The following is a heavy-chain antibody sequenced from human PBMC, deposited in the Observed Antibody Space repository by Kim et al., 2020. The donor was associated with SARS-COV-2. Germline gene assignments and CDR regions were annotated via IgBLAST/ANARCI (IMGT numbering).Heavy chain of an antibody. D-gene: IGHD3-16*01. J-gene: IGHJ4*02. Sequence: TTNINPVKGRFTVSRDISKTTRYLRMNSLRAEGTAVYYCAKHYGNYFDYWGQGTLVTVSS. V-gene: IGHV3-23*01. CDR3: AKHYGNYFDY. CDR2: T.